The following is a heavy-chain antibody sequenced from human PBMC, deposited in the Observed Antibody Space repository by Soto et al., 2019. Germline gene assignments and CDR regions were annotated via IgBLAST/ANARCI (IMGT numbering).Heavy chain of an antibody. V-gene: IGHV1-2*04. CDR3: ARGGIVVVPAPHLFDY. CDR1: GYTFTGYY. J-gene: IGHJ4*02. D-gene: IGHD2-2*01. CDR2: INPNSGGT. Sequence: ASVKVSCRASGYTFTGYYMHWVRQAPGQGPEWMGWINPNSGGTNYAQKFQGWVTITRDTSISTAYMEMSRLRSDDTAVYYCARGGIVVVPAPHLFDYWGQGTLVTVSS.